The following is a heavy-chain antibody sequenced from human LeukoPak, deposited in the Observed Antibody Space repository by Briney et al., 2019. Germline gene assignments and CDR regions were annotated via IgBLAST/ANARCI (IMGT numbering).Heavy chain of an antibody. D-gene: IGHD3-10*01. CDR3: AKALSGGEQRDAFDI. J-gene: IGHJ3*02. CDR2: IRYDGSNK. CDR1: GFTFSSYG. Sequence: GGSLRPSCAASGFTFSSYGMHWVRQAPGKGLEWVAFIRYDGSNKYYADSVKGRFTISRDNSKNTLYLQMNSLRAEDTAVYYCAKALSGGEQRDAFDIWGQRTMVTVSS. V-gene: IGHV3-30*02.